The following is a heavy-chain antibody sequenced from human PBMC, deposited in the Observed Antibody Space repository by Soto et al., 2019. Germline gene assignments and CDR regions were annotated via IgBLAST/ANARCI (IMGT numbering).Heavy chain of an antibody. V-gene: IGHV1-69*12. Sequence: QVQLVQSGAEVRQPASSVKVSCKTSGGTFSSYAISWVRQAPGQGLEWMGGIVPIVDTSTDEQKFQGRVTITADESTSTVYMVLSSLRSDDTAVYYCVSVVAIPGYPDNWGQGTLVTVSS. J-gene: IGHJ4*02. CDR3: VSVVAIPGYPDN. CDR1: GGTFSSYA. D-gene: IGHD5-12*01. CDR2: IVPIVDTS.